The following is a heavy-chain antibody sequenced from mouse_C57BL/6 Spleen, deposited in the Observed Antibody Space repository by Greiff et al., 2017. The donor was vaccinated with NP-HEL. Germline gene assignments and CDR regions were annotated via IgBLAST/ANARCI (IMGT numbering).Heavy chain of an antibody. CDR2: ISSGGDYI. J-gene: IGHJ3*01. V-gene: IGHV5-9-1*02. CDR1: GFTFSSYA. Sequence: EVQLQESGEGLVKPGGSLKLSCAASGFTFSSYAMSWVRQTPEKRLEWVAYISSGGDYIYYADTVKGRFTISRDNARNTLYLQMSSLKSEDTAMYYCTRDSDPIYYDYVSWFAYWGQGTLVTVSA. D-gene: IGHD2-4*01. CDR3: TRDSDPIYYDYVSWFAY.